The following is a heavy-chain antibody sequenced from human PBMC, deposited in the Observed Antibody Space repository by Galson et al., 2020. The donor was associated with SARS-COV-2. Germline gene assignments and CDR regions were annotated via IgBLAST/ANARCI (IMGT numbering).Heavy chain of an antibody. Sequence: TGGSLRLSCSASGFTFSSYAMHWVRQAPGKGLEYVSAISSNGGSTYYADSVKGRFTISRDNSKNTLYLQMSSLRAEDTAVYYCVKDQLPNTRYVLRFLEWLPYFDYWGQGTLVTVSS. CDR1: GFTFSSYA. D-gene: IGHD3-3*01. V-gene: IGHV3-64D*08. CDR2: ISSNGGST. CDR3: VKDQLPNTRYVLRFLEWLPYFDY. J-gene: IGHJ4*02.